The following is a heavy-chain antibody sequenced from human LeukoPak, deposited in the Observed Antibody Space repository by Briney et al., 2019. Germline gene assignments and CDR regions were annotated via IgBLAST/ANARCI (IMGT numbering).Heavy chain of an antibody. D-gene: IGHD3-10*01. CDR1: GGSISSSSYY. CDR3: ARGGGSGKNWFDP. V-gene: IGHV4-61*05. CDR2: IYYSGST. Sequence: PSETLSLTCTVSGGSISSSSYYWGWIRQPPGKGLEWIGYIYYSGSTNYNPSLKSRVTISVDTSKNQFSLKLSSVTAADTAVYYCARGGGSGKNWFDPWGQGTLVTVSS. J-gene: IGHJ5*02.